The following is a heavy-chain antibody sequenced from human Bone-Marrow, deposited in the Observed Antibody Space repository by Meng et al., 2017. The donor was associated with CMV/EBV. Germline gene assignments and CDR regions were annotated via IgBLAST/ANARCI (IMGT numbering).Heavy chain of an antibody. CDR2: IKKDGSEK. Sequence: ETLSLTCAASGFTFISYSMTWVRQTPGKGLEWVASIKKDGSEKYYVDSVKGRFTISRDNAETLLYLQMNSLRAEDTAIYYCARVLRVPASTKMLLDYWGQGTLVTVSS. CDR3: ARVLRVPASTKMLLDY. CDR1: GFTFISYS. J-gene: IGHJ4*02. D-gene: IGHD2-2*01. V-gene: IGHV3-7*01.